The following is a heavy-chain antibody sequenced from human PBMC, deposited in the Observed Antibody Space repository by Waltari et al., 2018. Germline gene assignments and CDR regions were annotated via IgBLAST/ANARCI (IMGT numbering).Heavy chain of an antibody. D-gene: IGHD6-13*01. J-gene: IGHJ5*02. CDR3: ARVGQPHGNFDP. Sequence: QVQLQESGPGLVKPSETLSLTCTVSGGSISSYYWSWIRQPPGKGLEWIGYIYTSGSTNHNPSLKSRVTISVDTSKNQFSLKLSSVTAADTAVYYCARVGQPHGNFDPWGQGTLVTVSS. V-gene: IGHV4-4*09. CDR1: GGSISSYY. CDR2: IYTSGST.